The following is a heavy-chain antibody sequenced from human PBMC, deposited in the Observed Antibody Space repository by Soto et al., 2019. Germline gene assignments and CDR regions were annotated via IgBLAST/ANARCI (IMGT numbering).Heavy chain of an antibody. CDR3: AKGCVSGTCPDRFDY. CDR2: ISGSRAGT. Sequence: GGSLRLSCAASGFTFSSYAMSWVRQAPGKGLEWVSAISGSRAGTYYADSVKGRFTISRDNSKNTLYLQMNSLRAADTAVYYCAKGCVSGTCPDRFDYWGQGTLVTVSS. CDR1: GFTFSSYA. J-gene: IGHJ4*02. D-gene: IGHD6-25*01. V-gene: IGHV3-23*01.